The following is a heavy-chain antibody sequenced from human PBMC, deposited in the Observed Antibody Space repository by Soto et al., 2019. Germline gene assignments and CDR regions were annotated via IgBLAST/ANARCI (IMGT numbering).Heavy chain of an antibody. CDR3: ARVKRAGALIGSSIDY. Sequence: GGSLRLSCAASGFTFSSYAMHWVRQAPGKGLEWVAVISYDGSNKYYADSVKGRFTISRDNSKNTLYLQMNSLRAEDTAVYYCARVKRAGALIGSSIDYWGQGTLVTAPQ. V-gene: IGHV3-30-3*01. D-gene: IGHD6-13*01. J-gene: IGHJ4*02. CDR1: GFTFSSYA. CDR2: ISYDGSNK.